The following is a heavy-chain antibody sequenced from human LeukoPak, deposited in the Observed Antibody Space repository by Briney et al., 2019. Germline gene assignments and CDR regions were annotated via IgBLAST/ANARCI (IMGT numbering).Heavy chain of an antibody. CDR2: IFSRGSS. Sequence: SETLSLTCSVSGXSISNYYWSWIPQPPGKGLEWIAYIFSRGSSNYSPSLKSRVTISVDTSKNQFSLKLSSVTAADTAVYYCARASDSSGYYDLDYWGQGTLVTVSS. V-gene: IGHV4-59*01. D-gene: IGHD3-22*01. J-gene: IGHJ4*02. CDR3: ARASDSSGYYDLDY. CDR1: GXSISNYY.